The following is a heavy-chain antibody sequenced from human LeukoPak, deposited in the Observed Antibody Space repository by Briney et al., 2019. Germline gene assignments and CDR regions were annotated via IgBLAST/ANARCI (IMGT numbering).Heavy chain of an antibody. V-gene: IGHV1-2*02. D-gene: IGHD3-10*01. Sequence: ASVKVSCKASGYTFTGYYMHWVRQAPGQGLEWMGWINPNSGGTNYAQKFQGRVTMTRDTSISTAYMELSRLRSDDTAVYYCAREGSKYYYGSGSPLYYYYMDVWGKGTTVTISS. CDR2: INPNSGGT. J-gene: IGHJ6*03. CDR3: AREGSKYYYGSGSPLYYYYMDV. CDR1: GYTFTGYY.